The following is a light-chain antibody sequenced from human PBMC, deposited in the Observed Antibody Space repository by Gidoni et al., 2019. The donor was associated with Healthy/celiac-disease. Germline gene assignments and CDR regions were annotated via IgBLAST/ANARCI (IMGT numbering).Light chain of an antibody. CDR2: GAS. J-gene: IGKJ2*01. V-gene: IGKV3-15*01. Sequence: EIVMTHSPATLSVSPGERATLSCRASQSVSSNLAWYQQKPGQAPRLLIYGASTRATGIPARFSGSGSGTEFTLTISSLQSEDFAVYYCQQYNNWPRGYTFGQGTKLEIK. CDR3: QQYNNWPRGYT. CDR1: QSVSSN.